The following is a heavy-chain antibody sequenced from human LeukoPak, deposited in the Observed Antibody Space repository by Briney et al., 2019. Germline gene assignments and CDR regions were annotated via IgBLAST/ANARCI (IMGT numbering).Heavy chain of an antibody. D-gene: IGHD3-22*01. CDR3: AKLYYYDSSGSFDY. Sequence: GGSLRLSCAASGFTFSSYGMSWVRQAPGNGLEWVSAISGSGGSTYYADSVKGRFTISRDNSKNTLYLQMNSLRAEDTAVYYCAKLYYYDSSGSFDYWGQGTLVTVSS. V-gene: IGHV3-23*01. CDR1: GFTFSSYG. J-gene: IGHJ4*02. CDR2: ISGSGGST.